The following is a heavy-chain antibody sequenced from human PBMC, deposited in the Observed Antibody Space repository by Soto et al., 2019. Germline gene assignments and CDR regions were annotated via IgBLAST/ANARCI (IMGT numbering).Heavy chain of an antibody. J-gene: IGHJ4*02. Sequence: GGSLRLSCAASGFTFSSYAMSWVRQAPGKGLEWVSAISGSGGSTYYADSVKGRFTISRDNSKNTLYLQMNSLRAEDKAVYYCAKGGGLRYFDWLLYFGGYFDYWGQGTLVTVSP. CDR1: GFTFSSYA. D-gene: IGHD3-9*01. CDR3: AKGGGLRYFDWLLYFGGYFDY. CDR2: ISGSGGST. V-gene: IGHV3-23*01.